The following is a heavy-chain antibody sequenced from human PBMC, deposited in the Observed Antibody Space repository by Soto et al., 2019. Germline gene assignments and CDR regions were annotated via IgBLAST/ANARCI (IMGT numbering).Heavy chain of an antibody. CDR2: ISYDGGNR. Sequence: SLRLSCAACGFTFGSFAMHWVRQAPGKGLEWVAVISYDGGNRYYADSVKGRFTISRDNFKNTLYLQMNSLRAEDTAVYYCARDPDINAYYVFDYWGQGTLVTVSS. CDR3: ARDPDINAYYVFDY. CDR1: GFTFGSFA. V-gene: IGHV3-30-3*01. J-gene: IGHJ4*02. D-gene: IGHD3-22*01.